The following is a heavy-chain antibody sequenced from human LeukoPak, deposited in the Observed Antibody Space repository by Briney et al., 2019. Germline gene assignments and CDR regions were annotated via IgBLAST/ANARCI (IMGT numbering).Heavy chain of an antibody. CDR2: FYYSGST. Sequence: PSETLSLTCTVSGRSITSYYWSCIRQPPGKGLEWVRYFYYSGSTNCNPSLTSRLTISVDTSKKQFSLKLSSVTAADTAVYYCASIQWFGELQPIWGQGTMVAVSS. CDR1: GRSITSYY. CDR3: ASIQWFGELQPI. V-gene: IGHV4-59*12. J-gene: IGHJ3*02. D-gene: IGHD3-10*01.